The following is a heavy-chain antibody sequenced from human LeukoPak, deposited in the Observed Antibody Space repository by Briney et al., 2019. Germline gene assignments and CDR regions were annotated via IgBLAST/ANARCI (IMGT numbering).Heavy chain of an antibody. V-gene: IGHV5-51*01. CDR1: GYSFTSYW. J-gene: IGHJ4*02. CDR2: IYPGDSDT. D-gene: IGHD3-22*01. CDR3: ASNYDSSGYAFDY. Sequence: GESLKISCKGSGYSFTSYWIGWVRQMPGKGLEWMGIIYPGDSDTRYSPSFQGQVTISADKSISTAYLLWSSLKASDTAMYYCASNYDSSGYAFDYWGQGTLVTVSS.